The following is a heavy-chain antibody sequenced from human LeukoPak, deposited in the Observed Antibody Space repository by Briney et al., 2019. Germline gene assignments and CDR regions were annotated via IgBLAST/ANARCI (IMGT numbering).Heavy chain of an antibody. CDR1: GFTFSGSA. CDR3: TRRCSSSWSYDAFDI. Sequence: GGSLRLSCAASGFTFSGSAMHWVRQASGKGLEWVGRIRSKANSYATAYAASVKGRFTISRDDSKNTAYLQMNSLKTEDTAVYYCTRRCSSSWSYDAFDIWGQGTMVTVSS. D-gene: IGHD6-13*01. CDR2: IRSKANSYAT. V-gene: IGHV3-73*01. J-gene: IGHJ3*02.